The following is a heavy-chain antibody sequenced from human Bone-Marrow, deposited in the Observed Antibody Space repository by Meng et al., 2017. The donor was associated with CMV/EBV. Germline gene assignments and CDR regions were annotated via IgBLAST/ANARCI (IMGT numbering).Heavy chain of an antibody. CDR2: INPSGGST. CDR1: GYTFTSYY. Sequence: ASVKVSCKASGYTFTSYYMHWVRQAPGQGLEWMGIINPSGGSTSYAQKFQGRVTMTRDTSTSTVYMELSSLRSEDTAVYYCARDVPDLYSGSYCADYWGQGTLVTVSS. J-gene: IGHJ4*02. CDR3: ARDVPDLYSGSYCADY. D-gene: IGHD1-26*01. V-gene: IGHV1-46*01.